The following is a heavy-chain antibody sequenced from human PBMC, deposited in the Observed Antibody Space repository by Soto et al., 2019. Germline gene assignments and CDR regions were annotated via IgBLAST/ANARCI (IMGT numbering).Heavy chain of an antibody. CDR2: IKQDGSEK. CDR1: GFTFSSYW. J-gene: IGHJ5*02. Sequence: PVGSLILSCAASGFTFSSYWMSWVRQAPGEGLEWVANIKQDGSEKYYVDSVKGRFTISRDNAKNSLYLQMNSLRAEDTAVYYCARGGTIFGVVPNWFDPWGQGTLVTVSS. CDR3: ARGGTIFGVVPNWFDP. D-gene: IGHD3-3*01. V-gene: IGHV3-7*01.